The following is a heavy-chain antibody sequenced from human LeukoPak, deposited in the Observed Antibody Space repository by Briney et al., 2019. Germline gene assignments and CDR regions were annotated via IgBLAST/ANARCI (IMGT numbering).Heavy chain of an antibody. V-gene: IGHV3-23*01. Sequence: PGGSLRLSCAASGFTFSSYAMSWVRQAPGKGLEWVSAISGSGGSTYYADSVKGRFTISRDNSKNTLYLQMNSLRAEDTAVYYCANMYSSSRKHTRTSRFDPWGQGTLVTVSS. J-gene: IGHJ5*02. CDR3: ANMYSSSRKHTRTSRFDP. D-gene: IGHD6-13*01. CDR2: ISGSGGST. CDR1: GFTFSSYA.